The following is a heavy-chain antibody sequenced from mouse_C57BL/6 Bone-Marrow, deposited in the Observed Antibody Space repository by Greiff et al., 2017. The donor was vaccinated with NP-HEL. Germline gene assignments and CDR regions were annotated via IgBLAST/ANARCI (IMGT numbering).Heavy chain of an antibody. Sequence: QVQLQQSGAELVRPGASVTLSCKASGYTFTDYEMHWVKQTPVHGLEWIGAIDPETGGTAYNQKFKGKAILTADKSSSTAYMELRSLTSEDSAVYYCTRPYHHYYFDYWGQGTTLTVSS. CDR1: GYTFTDYE. J-gene: IGHJ2*01. CDR3: TRPYHHYYFDY. D-gene: IGHD1-2*01. V-gene: IGHV1-15*01. CDR2: IDPETGGT.